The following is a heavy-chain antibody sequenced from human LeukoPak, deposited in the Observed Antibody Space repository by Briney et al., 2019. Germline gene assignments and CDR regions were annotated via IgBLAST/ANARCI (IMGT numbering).Heavy chain of an antibody. V-gene: IGHV4-39*01. Sequence: SETLSLTCTVSGGSISSSSYYWGWIRQPPGKGLEWIGSIYYSGSTYYNPSLKSRVTISVDTPKNQFSLKLSSVTAADTAVYYCARIWFGELVFDYWGQGTLVTVSS. J-gene: IGHJ4*02. CDR3: ARIWFGELVFDY. CDR1: GGSISSSSYY. D-gene: IGHD3-10*01. CDR2: IYYSGST.